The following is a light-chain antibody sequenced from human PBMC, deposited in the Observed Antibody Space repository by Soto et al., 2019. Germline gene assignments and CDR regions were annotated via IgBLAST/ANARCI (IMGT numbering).Light chain of an antibody. CDR2: TTS. J-gene: IGKJ2*01. CDR3: QQFNSWPYT. Sequence: EIVMTQSPATLSVSPGERATLSCRASQSVNSYLAWYQQKPGQPPRLLIYTTSSRATGVPARFSGSGSGTEFTLTIRSLQSEDFAVYYCQQFNSWPYTFGQGTKLEIK. CDR1: QSVNSY. V-gene: IGKV3-15*01.